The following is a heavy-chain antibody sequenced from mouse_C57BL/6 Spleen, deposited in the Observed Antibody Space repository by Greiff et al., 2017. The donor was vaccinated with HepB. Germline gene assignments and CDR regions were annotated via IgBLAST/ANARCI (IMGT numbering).Heavy chain of an antibody. V-gene: IGHV5-9*01. J-gene: IGHJ2*01. Sequence: EVQLVESGGGLVKPGGSLKLSCAASGFTFSSYTMSWVRQTPEKRLEWVATISGGGGNTYYPDSVKGRFTISRDNAKNTLYLQMSSLRSEDTALYYCASSRLYFDYWGQGTTLTVSS. CDR1: GFTFSSYT. CDR2: ISGGGGNT. CDR3: ASSRLYFDY.